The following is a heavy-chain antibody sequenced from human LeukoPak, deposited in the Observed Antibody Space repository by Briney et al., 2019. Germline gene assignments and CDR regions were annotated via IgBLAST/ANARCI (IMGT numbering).Heavy chain of an antibody. CDR2: ISSSSSYI. CDR1: GFTFSSYA. V-gene: IGHV3-21*01. D-gene: IGHD4-17*01. J-gene: IGHJ3*02. CDR3: ARGDYGDYLAAFDI. Sequence: TGGSLRLSCAASGFTFSSYAMSWVRQAPGKGLEWVSSISSSSSYIYYADSVKGRFTISRDNAKNSLYLQMNSLRAEDTAVYYCARGDYGDYLAAFDIWGQGTMVTVSS.